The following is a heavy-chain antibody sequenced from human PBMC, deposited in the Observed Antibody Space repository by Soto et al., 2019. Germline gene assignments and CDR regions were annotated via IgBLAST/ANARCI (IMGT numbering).Heavy chain of an antibody. CDR2: VTSSPTSM. CDR1: GFTFSGFS. D-gene: IGHD3-22*01. Sequence: GGSLRLCCAASGFTFSGFSMNWVRQAPGKGLEWVSSVTSSPTSMFYADSVKGRFTISRDDAKDSLFLQMNSLRADDTAVYYCAREADFASSGYVLDYWGLGTLVTVSS. CDR3: AREADFASSGYVLDY. J-gene: IGHJ4*02. V-gene: IGHV3-21*01.